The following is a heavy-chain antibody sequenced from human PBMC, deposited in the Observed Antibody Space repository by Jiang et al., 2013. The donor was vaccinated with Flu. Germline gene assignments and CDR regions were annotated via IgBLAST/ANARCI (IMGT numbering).Heavy chain of an antibody. CDR3: ARNDYGGNSDYYYGMDV. Sequence: APGLVKPSQTLSLTCTVSGGSISSGGYYWSWIRQHPGKGLEWIGYIYYSGSTYYNPSLKSRVTISVDTSKNQFSLKLSSVTAADTAVYYCARNDYGGNSDYYYGMDVWGQGTTVTV. CDR1: GGSISSGGYY. J-gene: IGHJ6*02. CDR2: IYYSGST. D-gene: IGHD4-23*01. V-gene: IGHV4-31*03.